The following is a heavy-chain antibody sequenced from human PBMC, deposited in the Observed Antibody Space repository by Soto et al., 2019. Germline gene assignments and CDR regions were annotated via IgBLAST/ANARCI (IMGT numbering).Heavy chain of an antibody. CDR1: GGPFGSSA. Sequence: QVQLVQSGADVKKPGSSVKVSCKTSGGPFGSSAISWVRQAPAQGLEWMGEFIPVFDKANYAQNFQGRLTITADEPTGTVFMQLSSLRSEDTAVYFCATLRRDWGDAFDLWGLGTFVTVSS. CDR3: ATLRRDWGDAFDL. J-gene: IGHJ3*01. D-gene: IGHD3-16*01. V-gene: IGHV1-69*01. CDR2: FIPVFDKA.